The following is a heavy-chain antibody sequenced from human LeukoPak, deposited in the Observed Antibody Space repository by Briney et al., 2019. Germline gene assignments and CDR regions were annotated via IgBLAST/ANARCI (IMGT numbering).Heavy chain of an antibody. J-gene: IGHJ4*02. CDR1: GFTFSSYG. V-gene: IGHV3-33*01. D-gene: IGHD2-15*01. Sequence: GRSLRLSCAASGFTFSSYGMHWVRQAPGKGLEWVAVIWYDGSNKYYADSVKGRFTISRDNSKNTLYLQMNSLRAEDTAVYCCARDRNVVVVAATPLFDYWGQGTLVTVSS. CDR2: IWYDGSNK. CDR3: ARDRNVVVVAATPLFDY.